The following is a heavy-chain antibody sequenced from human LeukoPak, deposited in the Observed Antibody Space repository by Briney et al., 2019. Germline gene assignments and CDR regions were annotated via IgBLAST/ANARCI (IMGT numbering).Heavy chain of an antibody. V-gene: IGHV1-24*01. CDR2: FDPEDGET. Sequence: ASVKVSCKVSGYTLTELSMHWVRQAPGKGLEWMGGFDPEDGETIYAQKFQGRVTMTEDTSTDTAYMELNSLRAEDTALYYCAKDITPLNIVVVPAAMGYWGQGTLVTVSS. D-gene: IGHD2-2*01. CDR3: AKDITPLNIVVVPAAMGY. J-gene: IGHJ4*02. CDR1: GYTLTELS.